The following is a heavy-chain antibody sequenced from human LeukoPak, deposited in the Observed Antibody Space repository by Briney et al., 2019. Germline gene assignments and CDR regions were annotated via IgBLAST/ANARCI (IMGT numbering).Heavy chain of an antibody. CDR2: IYASGST. V-gene: IGHV4-4*07. J-gene: IGHJ4*02. D-gene: IGHD1-26*01. CDR3: ARTRDASYWYFDY. CDR1: GGSIGTYY. Sequence: SETLSLTCSVSGGSIGTYYWNWIRQPAGKGLEWIGRIYASGSTSFNPSLKSRVAMSIDTSKTQFSLNLNSVTAADTAVYYCARTRDASYWYFDYWAREPWSPSPQ.